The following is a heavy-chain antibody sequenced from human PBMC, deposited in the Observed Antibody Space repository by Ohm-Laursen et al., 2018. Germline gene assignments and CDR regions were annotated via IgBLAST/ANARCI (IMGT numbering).Heavy chain of an antibody. D-gene: IGHD3-22*01. J-gene: IGHJ4*02. Sequence: SLRLSCTASGFTFSDYYMSWIRQAPGKGLEWVSYISSSGTTIYYADSVKGRFTISRDNAKNSVFLQMNSLKAEDTAVYYCSRVSHSRDNDYWGQGTLVTVSS. CDR2: ISSSGTTI. V-gene: IGHV3-11*01. CDR3: SRVSHSRDNDY. CDR1: GFTFSDYY.